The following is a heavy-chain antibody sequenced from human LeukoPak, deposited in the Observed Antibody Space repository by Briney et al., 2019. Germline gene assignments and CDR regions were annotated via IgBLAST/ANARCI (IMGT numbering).Heavy chain of an antibody. Sequence: SETLSLTCAVYGGSFSGYYWSWIRQPPGKGLEWMGEINHSGSTNYNPSLKSRVTISVDTFKNQFSLKLSSVTAADTAVYYCARSNTPGIAVAGTGFDYWGQGTLVTVSS. CDR2: INHSGST. CDR3: ARSNTPGIAVAGTGFDY. CDR1: GGSFSGYY. V-gene: IGHV4-34*01. J-gene: IGHJ4*02. D-gene: IGHD6-19*01.